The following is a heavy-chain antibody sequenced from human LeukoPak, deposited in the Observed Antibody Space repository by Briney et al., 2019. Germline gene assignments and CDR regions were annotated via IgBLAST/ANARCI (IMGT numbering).Heavy chain of an antibody. CDR2: IRPSNGSR. J-gene: IGHJ4*02. CDR3: ARAFSASKSCDY. CDR1: GYDFSTYG. Sequence: GASVKVSCRTSGYDFSTYGITWVRQAPGQGLEYMGWIRPSNGSRNYAQKVQDRVTLTTDTSTSTVYMELRSLRSDDTAVYYCARAFSASKSCDYWGQGTLVTVSS. V-gene: IGHV1-18*01. D-gene: IGHD6-19*01.